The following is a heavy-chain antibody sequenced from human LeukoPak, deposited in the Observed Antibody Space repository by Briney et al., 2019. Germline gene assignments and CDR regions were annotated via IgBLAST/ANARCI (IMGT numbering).Heavy chain of an antibody. CDR2: IWYDGSNK. D-gene: IGHD6-13*01. V-gene: IGHV3-33*08. Sequence: GGSLRLSCAASGFTFSSYWMSWVRQAPGKGLEWVAVIWYDGSNKYYADSVKGRFTISRDNSKNTLYLQMNSLRAEDTAVYYCARAGIAAAGTGYFDYWGQGTLVTVSS. CDR3: ARAGIAAAGTGYFDY. CDR1: GFTFSSYW. J-gene: IGHJ4*02.